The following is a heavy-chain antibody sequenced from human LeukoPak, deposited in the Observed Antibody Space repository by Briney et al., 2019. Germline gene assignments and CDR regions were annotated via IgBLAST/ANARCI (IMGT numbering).Heavy chain of an antibody. CDR2: IWYDGSNK. CDR1: GFTFNVYG. V-gene: IGHV3-33*06. J-gene: IGHJ3*01. CDR3: AKDSPLIEEAIRWGRNVFDV. D-gene: IGHD2-21*01. Sequence: GGSLRLSCVASGFTFNVYGMHWVRQAPGKGLEWVAVIWYDGSNKYYADSVEGRFTISRDNSKKTLYLHMNSVRAEDTAVYYCAKDSPLIEEAIRWGRNVFDVWGQGTMVAVSS.